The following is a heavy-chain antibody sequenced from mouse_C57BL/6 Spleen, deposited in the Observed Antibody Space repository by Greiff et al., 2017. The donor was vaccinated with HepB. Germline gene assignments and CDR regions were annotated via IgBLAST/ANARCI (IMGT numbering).Heavy chain of an antibody. CDR2: ISSGGSYT. CDR3: ARHSITTVVATEWYFDV. V-gene: IGHV5-6*01. CDR1: GFTFSSYG. Sequence: EVQLQESGGDLVKPGGSLKLSCAASGFTFSSYGMSWVRQTPDKRLEWVATISSGGSYTYYPDSVKGRFTISRDNAKNTLYLQMSSLKSEDTAMYYCARHSITTVVATEWYFDVWGTGTTVTVSS. D-gene: IGHD1-1*01. J-gene: IGHJ1*03.